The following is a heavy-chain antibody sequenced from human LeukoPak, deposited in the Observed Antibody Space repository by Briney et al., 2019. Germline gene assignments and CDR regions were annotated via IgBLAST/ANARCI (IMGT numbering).Heavy chain of an antibody. Sequence: ASVKVSCKASGGTFSSYAISWVRQAPGQGLEWVGGIIPIFGTANYAQKFQGRVTITADESTSTAYMELSSLRSEDTAVYYCAGGGDTISSRDWGQGTLVTVSS. CDR3: AGGGDTISSRD. D-gene: IGHD3-3*01. CDR1: GGTFSSYA. CDR2: IIPIFGTA. J-gene: IGHJ4*02. V-gene: IGHV1-69*13.